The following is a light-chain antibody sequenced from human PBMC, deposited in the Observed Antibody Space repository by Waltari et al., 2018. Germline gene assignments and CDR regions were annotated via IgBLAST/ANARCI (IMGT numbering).Light chain of an antibody. V-gene: IGLV4-69*01. J-gene: IGLJ1*01. CDR1: SGHNTYA. CDR2: LNSDGSH. CDR3: QTWGTADFV. Sequence: QLVLTQSPSASASLGASVKLTCTLSSGHNTYAIAWHQQQPEKGPRYLMRLNSDGSHSKGDGIPDRFSGSSSGAERYLTISSLQSEDEADYYCQTWGTADFVFGTGTKVTVL.